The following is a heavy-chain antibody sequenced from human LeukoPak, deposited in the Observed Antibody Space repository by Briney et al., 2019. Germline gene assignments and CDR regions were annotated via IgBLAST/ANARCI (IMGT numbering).Heavy chain of an antibody. CDR3: ARVADYGLFDY. CDR1: GFTFSSYS. Sequence: GGSLRLSCAASGFTFSSYSMHWVRQAPGKGLECVSAIDSNGGDTYYANSVKGRFTISRDNSKNTLYLQMGSLRPEDMAVYYCARVADYGLFDYWGQGTLVTVSS. V-gene: IGHV3-64*01. CDR2: IDSNGGDT. D-gene: IGHD3-16*01. J-gene: IGHJ4*02.